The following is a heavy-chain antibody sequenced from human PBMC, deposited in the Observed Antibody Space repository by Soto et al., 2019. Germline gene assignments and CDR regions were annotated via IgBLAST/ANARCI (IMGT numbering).Heavy chain of an antibody. J-gene: IGHJ5*02. D-gene: IGHD6-13*01. CDR3: ARAHWYSSSWYWFDP. CDR1: GGSISSGGYS. Sequence: SETLSLTCAVSGGSISSGGYSWSWIRQPPGKGLEWIGYIYHSGSTYYNPSLKSRVTISVDRSKNQFSLKLSSVTAADTAVYYCARAHWYSSSWYWFDPWGQGTLVTVSS. V-gene: IGHV4-30-2*01. CDR2: IYHSGST.